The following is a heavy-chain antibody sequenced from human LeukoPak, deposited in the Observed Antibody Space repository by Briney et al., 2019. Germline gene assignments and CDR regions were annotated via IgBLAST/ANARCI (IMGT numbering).Heavy chain of an antibody. CDR1: GGTFSSYA. J-gene: IGHJ4*02. Sequence: ASVKVSCKASGGTFSSYAISWVRQAPRQGLEWMGGIIPIFGTANYAQKFQGRATITTDESTSTAYMELSSLRSEDTAVYYCARQLNSIVVAFGYWGQGTLVTVSS. CDR2: IIPIFGTA. D-gene: IGHD3-22*01. CDR3: ARQLNSIVVAFGY. V-gene: IGHV1-69*05.